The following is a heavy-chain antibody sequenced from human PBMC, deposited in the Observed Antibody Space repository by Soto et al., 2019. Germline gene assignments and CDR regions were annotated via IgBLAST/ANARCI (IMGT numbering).Heavy chain of an antibody. CDR2: INHSGST. V-gene: IGHV4-34*01. CDR3: ARVYPTYGGHLVHFDY. D-gene: IGHD4-17*01. CDR1: GGSFSGYY. J-gene: IGHJ4*02. Sequence: PSETRSLTCAVYGGSFSGYYWSWIRQPPGKGLEWIGEINHSGSTNYNPSLKSRVTISVDTSKNQFSLKLSSVTAADTAVYYCARVYPTYGGHLVHFDYWGQGTLVTVSS.